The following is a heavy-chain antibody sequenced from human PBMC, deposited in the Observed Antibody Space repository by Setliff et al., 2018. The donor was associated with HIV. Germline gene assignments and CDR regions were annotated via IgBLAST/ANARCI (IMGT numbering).Heavy chain of an antibody. V-gene: IGHV3-48*01. CDR3: ASARIPTGGTSTSCDY. CDR1: GFTFSSHA. CDR2: ITTSSALI. D-gene: IGHD1-1*01. Sequence: GSLRLSCVASGFTFSSHAMHWVRQAPGEGLEWLAYITTSSALIHYADSVKGRFTVSRDNSKNTVYLQVDSLRPEDTAVYYCASARIPTGGTSTSCDYWGQGTLVTVSS. J-gene: IGHJ4*02.